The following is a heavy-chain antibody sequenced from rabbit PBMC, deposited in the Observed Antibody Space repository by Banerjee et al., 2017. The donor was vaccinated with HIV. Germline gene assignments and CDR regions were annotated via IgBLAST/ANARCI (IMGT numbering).Heavy chain of an antibody. CDR3: VRDYRYASSSGYYDL. D-gene: IGHD1-1*01. Sequence: QQQLEESGGGLVKPGGTLTLTCKASGFSFSSYYDMCWVRQAPGKGLELIACIYTRDGTIWYASWAKGRFTISSHNAQNTLYLQLNSLTAADTATYFCVRDYRYASSSGYYDLWGPGTLVTVS. CDR2: IYTRDGTI. CDR1: GFSFSSYYD. V-gene: IGHV1S43*01. J-gene: IGHJ4*01.